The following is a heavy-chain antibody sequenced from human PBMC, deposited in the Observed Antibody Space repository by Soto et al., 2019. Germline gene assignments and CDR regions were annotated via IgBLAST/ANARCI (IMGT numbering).Heavy chain of an antibody. V-gene: IGHV1-18*01. Sequence: GASVKVSCKASGYTFTSYGISWVRQAPGQGLEWMGWISAYNGNTNYAQKLQGRVTMTTDTSTSTAYMELRSLRSDDTAVHYCARDRSIAAPLGYYYGMDVWGQGTTVTVSS. J-gene: IGHJ6*02. CDR1: GYTFTSYG. CDR2: ISAYNGNT. CDR3: ARDRSIAAPLGYYYGMDV. D-gene: IGHD6-6*01.